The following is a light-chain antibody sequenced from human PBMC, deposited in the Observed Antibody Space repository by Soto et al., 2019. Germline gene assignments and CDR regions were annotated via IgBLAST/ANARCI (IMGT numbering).Light chain of an antibody. CDR3: QQYNNWPRT. Sequence: EIVMTQSPATLSVSPGERATLSCRASQSVSSNLAWYQQKPGQAPRLLIYGASTRATGIPARFSVSGSGTEFTLTIRSLQSEDFAVYYCQQYNNWPRTFGQGNKVEIK. J-gene: IGKJ1*01. CDR1: QSVSSN. CDR2: GAS. V-gene: IGKV3-15*01.